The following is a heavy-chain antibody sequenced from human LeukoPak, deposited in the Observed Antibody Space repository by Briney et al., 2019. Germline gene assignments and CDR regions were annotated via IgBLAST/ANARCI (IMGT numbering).Heavy chain of an antibody. CDR2: ISWNSGSI. V-gene: IGHV3-9*01. CDR1: GFTFDDYA. D-gene: IGHD4-17*01. J-gene: IGHJ4*02. Sequence: GGSLRLSCAASGFTFDDYAMGWVRQAPGKGLEWVSGISWNSGSIGYADSVKGRFTISRDNAKNSLYLQMDSLRAEDTALYYCAKGTTVTTKAPFDYWGQGTLVTVSS. CDR3: AKGTTVTTKAPFDY.